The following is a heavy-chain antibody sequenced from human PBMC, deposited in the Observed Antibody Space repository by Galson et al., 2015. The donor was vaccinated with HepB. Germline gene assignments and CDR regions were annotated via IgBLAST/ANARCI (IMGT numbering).Heavy chain of an antibody. V-gene: IGHV3-15*01. CDR3: TTVWVGAPKIDY. CDR1: GFTFSNAW. CDR2: IKSKTDGGTT. Sequence: SLRLSCAASGFTFSNAWMSWVRQAPGKGLEWVGRIKSKTDGGTTDYAAPVKGRFTISRDDSKNTLYLQMNSLKTEDAAVYYCTTVWVGAPKIDYWGQGTLVTVSS. J-gene: IGHJ4*02. D-gene: IGHD1-26*01.